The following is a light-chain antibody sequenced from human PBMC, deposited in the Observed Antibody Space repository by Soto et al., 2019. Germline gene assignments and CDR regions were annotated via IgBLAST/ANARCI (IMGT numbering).Light chain of an antibody. J-gene: IGKJ4*01. Sequence: DIQMTQSPSSVSASVGDRVSITCRASQGISNWLAWYQQKPGRAPKLLIYTGSSLQSGVPLRFNGTGSGTDFTLTISSLQPEYVATYYCQQANSFPLTFGGGTKVEIK. V-gene: IGKV1-12*01. CDR3: QQANSFPLT. CDR2: TGS. CDR1: QGISNW.